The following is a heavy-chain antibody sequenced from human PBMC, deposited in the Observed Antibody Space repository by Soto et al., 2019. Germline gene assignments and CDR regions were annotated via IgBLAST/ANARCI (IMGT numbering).Heavy chain of an antibody. J-gene: IGHJ6*02. CDR3: AKVGNRPSIAHGVDV. D-gene: IGHD1-26*01. CDR1: GFTFSSYA. V-gene: IGHV3-23*01. Sequence: VGSLRLSCAASGFTFSSYAMSWVRQAPGKGLEWVSAISGSGGSTYYADSVKGRFTISRDNSKNTLYLQMNSLRAEDTAVYYCAKVGNRPSIAHGVDVWGQGTTVTVSS. CDR2: ISGSGGST.